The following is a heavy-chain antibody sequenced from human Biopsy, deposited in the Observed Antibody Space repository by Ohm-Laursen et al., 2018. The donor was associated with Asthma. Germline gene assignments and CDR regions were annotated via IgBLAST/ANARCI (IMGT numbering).Heavy chain of an antibody. V-gene: IGHV3-23*01. Sequence: GSLRLSCSASGFTVSRDHMFWVRQAPGKGLEWVSAISHSGLSTYYARSVQGRFTISRDNSRNILELQMNSLTAEDTAVYYCAREDLDAAMVKGYYYPMDVWGQGTTVTVSS. D-gene: IGHD5-18*01. J-gene: IGHJ6*02. CDR1: GFTVSRDH. CDR3: AREDLDAAMVKGYYYPMDV. CDR2: ISHSGLST.